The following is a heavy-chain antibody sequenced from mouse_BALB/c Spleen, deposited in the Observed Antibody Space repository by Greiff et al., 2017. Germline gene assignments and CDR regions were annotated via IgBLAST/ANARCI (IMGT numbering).Heavy chain of an antibody. V-gene: IGHV5-4*02. CDR1: GFTFSDYY. CDR2: ISDGGSYT. J-gene: IGHJ3*01. CDR3: ARGDWGFAY. Sequence: EVQRVESGGGLVKPGGSLKLSCAASGFTFSDYYMYWVRQTPEKRLEWVATISDGGSYTYYPDSVKGRFTISRDNAKNNLYLQMSSLKSEDTAMYYCARGDWGFAYWGQGTLVTVSA. D-gene: IGHD4-1*01.